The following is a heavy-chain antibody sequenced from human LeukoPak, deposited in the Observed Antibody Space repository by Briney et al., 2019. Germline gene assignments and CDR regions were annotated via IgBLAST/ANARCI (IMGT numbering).Heavy chain of an antibody. V-gene: IGHV3-30*02. CDR3: TRDGGAARRNWFDP. CDR1: GFTFSSYG. D-gene: IGHD6-6*01. J-gene: IGHJ5*02. CDR2: IRYDGSNK. Sequence: PGGSLRLSCAASGFTFSSYGMHWVRQAPGKGLEWVAFIRYDGSNKKYSDSVKGRFTVSRDTSKNTLYLQMNSLRAEDTAVYYCTRDGGAARRNWFDPWGQGTLVTVSS.